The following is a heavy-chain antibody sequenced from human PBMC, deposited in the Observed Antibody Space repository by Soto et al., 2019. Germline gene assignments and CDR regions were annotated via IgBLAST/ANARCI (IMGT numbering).Heavy chain of an antibody. CDR3: ARVVFGGPIVVVPAAHLYYYGMDV. CDR2: IYYSGST. Sequence: SETLSLTCTVSGGSISSGDYYWSWIRQPPGKGLEWIGYIYYSGSTYYNPSLKSRVTISVDTSKNQFSLKLSSVTAADTAVYYCARVVFGGPIVVVPAAHLYYYGMDVWGQGTTVTVSS. J-gene: IGHJ6*02. D-gene: IGHD2-2*01. V-gene: IGHV4-30-4*01. CDR1: GGSISSGDYY.